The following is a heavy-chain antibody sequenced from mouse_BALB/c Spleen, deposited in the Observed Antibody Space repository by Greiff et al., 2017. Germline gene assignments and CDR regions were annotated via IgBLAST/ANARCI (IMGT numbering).Heavy chain of an antibody. V-gene: IGHV7-3*02. CDR3: ARDLGGNYPMDY. CDR1: GFTFTDYY. CDR2: IRNKANGYTT. J-gene: IGHJ4*01. D-gene: IGHD2-1*01. Sequence: EVNLVESGGGLVQPGGSLRLSCATSGFTFTDYYMSWVRQPPGKALEWLGFIRNKANGYTTEYSASVKGRFTISRDNSQSILYLQMNTLRAEDSATYYCARDLGGNYPMDYWGQGTSVTVSS.